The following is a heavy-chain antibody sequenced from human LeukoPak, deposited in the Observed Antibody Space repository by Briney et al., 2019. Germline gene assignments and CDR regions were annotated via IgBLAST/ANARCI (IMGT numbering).Heavy chain of an antibody. CDR2: IKSKTDGGTT. Sequence: GGSLRLSCAASGFTDSSNYMSWVRQAPGKGLDWVGRIKSKTDGGTTDYAAPVKGRFTISRDDSKNTLYLQMNSLETEDTAVYYCTTFLTYYLGSGSRNFDYWGQGTLVTVSS. D-gene: IGHD3-10*01. CDR3: TTFLTYYLGSGSRNFDY. CDR1: GFTDSSNY. J-gene: IGHJ4*02. V-gene: IGHV3-15*01.